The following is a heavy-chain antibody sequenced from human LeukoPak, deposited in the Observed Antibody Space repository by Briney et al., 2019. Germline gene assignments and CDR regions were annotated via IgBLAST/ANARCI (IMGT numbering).Heavy chain of an antibody. CDR2: ISAYNGNT. V-gene: IGHV1-18*01. J-gene: IGHJ4*02. Sequence: GASVKVSCKASGYTFTSYGISWVRQAPGQGLEWMGWISAYNGNTNYAQKLQGRVTMTTDTSTSTAYMELRSLRPDATAVYYCATQYCSSTSCYPYWVDYWGQGTLVTVSS. D-gene: IGHD2-2*01. CDR3: ATQYCSSTSCYPYWVDY. CDR1: GYTFTSYG.